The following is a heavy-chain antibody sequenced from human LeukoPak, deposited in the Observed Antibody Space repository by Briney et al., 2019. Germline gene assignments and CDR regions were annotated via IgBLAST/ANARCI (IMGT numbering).Heavy chain of an antibody. J-gene: IGHJ2*01. Sequence: PGGSLRLSCVASGFTFRSYSMNWVRQARGKGREWVSYISSSGSTIYYADAVKGRFTISRDNAKNSLYLQMSSLRDEDTAVYYCATVAMEDWYFDLWGRGTLVTVSS. CDR1: GFTFRSYS. CDR2: ISSSGSTI. V-gene: IGHV3-48*02. CDR3: ATVAMEDWYFDL. D-gene: IGHD5-18*01.